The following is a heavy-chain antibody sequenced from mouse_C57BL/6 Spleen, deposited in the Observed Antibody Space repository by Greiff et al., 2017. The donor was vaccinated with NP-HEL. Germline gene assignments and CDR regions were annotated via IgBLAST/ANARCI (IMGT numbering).Heavy chain of an antibody. Sequence: EVQLQQSGPELVKPGDSVKISCKASGYSFTGYFMNWVMQSHGKSLEWIGRINPYNGDTFYNQKFKGKATLTVDKSSSTAHMELRSLTSEDSAVYYCARYYYGSRGDYYAMDYWGQGTSVTVSS. J-gene: IGHJ4*01. CDR3: ARYYYGSRGDYYAMDY. D-gene: IGHD1-1*01. V-gene: IGHV1-20*01. CDR1: GYSFTGYF. CDR2: INPYNGDT.